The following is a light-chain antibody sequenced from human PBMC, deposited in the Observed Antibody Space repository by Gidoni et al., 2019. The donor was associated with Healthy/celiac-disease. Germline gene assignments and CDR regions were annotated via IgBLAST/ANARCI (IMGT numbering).Light chain of an antibody. CDR1: QSISSY. J-gene: IGKJ3*01. Sequence: DLQMTQSPSSLSASVGDRVTITCRASQSISSYLNWYQQKPGKAPKLLIYAASSLQSGVPSRFSGSGSGTDFTITISSLQPEDFATYYCQQSYSTPFTFGPGTKVEIK. CDR3: QQSYSTPFT. V-gene: IGKV1-39*01. CDR2: AAS.